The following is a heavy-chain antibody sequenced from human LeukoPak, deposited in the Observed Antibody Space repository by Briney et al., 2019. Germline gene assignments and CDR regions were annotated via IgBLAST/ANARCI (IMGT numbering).Heavy chain of an antibody. CDR1: GFTFSDYY. CDR2: ISSSGSTI. V-gene: IGHV3-11*01. Sequence: GGSLRLSCAASGFTFSDYYMSWIRQAPGKGLEWVSYISSSGSTIYYADSVKGRFTISRDNAKNSLYLQMSSLRSEDTAVYYCARAYGSGNYYHFDYWGQGTLVTVSS. J-gene: IGHJ4*02. CDR3: ARAYGSGNYYHFDY. D-gene: IGHD3-10*01.